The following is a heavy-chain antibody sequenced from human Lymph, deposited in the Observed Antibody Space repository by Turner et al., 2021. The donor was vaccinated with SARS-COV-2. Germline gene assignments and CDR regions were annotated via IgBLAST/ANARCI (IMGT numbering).Heavy chain of an antibody. D-gene: IGHD3-3*01. Sequence: QVQLVQSGAEVKKPGASVKVSCKVSAYTLTEVSMHCVRQAPGKGLEWMGGCDPEDGETIYAQKFQGRVTMTEDTSTDTAYMELSSLRSEDTAVYYCATGPYDFWSGPSPGYYGMDVWGQGTTVTVSS. V-gene: IGHV1-24*01. J-gene: IGHJ6*02. CDR3: ATGPYDFWSGPSPGYYGMDV. CDR2: CDPEDGET. CDR1: AYTLTEVS.